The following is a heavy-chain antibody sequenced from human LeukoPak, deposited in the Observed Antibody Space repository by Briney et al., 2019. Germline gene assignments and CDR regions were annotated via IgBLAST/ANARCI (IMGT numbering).Heavy chain of an antibody. CDR2: INTNSGGT. D-gene: IGHD3-10*01. V-gene: IGHV1-2*02. CDR3: ARGGSGSGCLYYFDS. CDR1: GYSFSDYP. J-gene: IGHJ4*02. Sequence: ASVKVSCKSSGYSFSDYPMHWVRQAPGQGLEWMGRINTNSGGTSYAQNFQGRVTMTRDTSISTTYMELSGLTSDDTAVYYCARGGSGSGCLYYFDSWGQGTLVSVSS.